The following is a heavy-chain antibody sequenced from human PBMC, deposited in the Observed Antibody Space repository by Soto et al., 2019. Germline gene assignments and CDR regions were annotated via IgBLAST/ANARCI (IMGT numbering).Heavy chain of an antibody. CDR2: LCYDGSNK. D-gene: IGHD2-15*01. CDR1: GFTFSSYG. CDR3: ARDHGVVVASTYGMDV. V-gene: IGHV3-33*01. J-gene: IGHJ6*02. Sequence: GGSLRLSCAASGFTFSSYGMHWVRQAPGKWLECVAVLCYDGSNKYYADSVKGRFTISRDNSKNTLYLQMNSLRAEDTAVYYCARDHGVVVASTYGMDVWGQGTTVTVSS.